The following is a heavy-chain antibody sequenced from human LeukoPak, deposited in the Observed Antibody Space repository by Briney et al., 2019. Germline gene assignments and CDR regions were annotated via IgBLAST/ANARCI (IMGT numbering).Heavy chain of an antibody. CDR3: ARDATGSAMADDAFDI. V-gene: IGHV4-39*07. CDR1: GGSISSSSYY. D-gene: IGHD5-18*01. CDR2: IYYSGST. Sequence: SETLSLTCTVSGGSISSSSYYWGWIRQPPGKGLEWIGSIYYSGSTYYNPSLKSRVTISVDTSKNQFSLKLSSVTAADTAVYFCARDATGSAMADDAFDIWGQGTMVTVSS. J-gene: IGHJ3*02.